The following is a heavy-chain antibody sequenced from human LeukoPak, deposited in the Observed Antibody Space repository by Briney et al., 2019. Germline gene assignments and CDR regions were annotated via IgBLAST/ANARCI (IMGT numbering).Heavy chain of an antibody. D-gene: IGHD4/OR15-4a*01. CDR1: GFTFSSYA. J-gene: IGHJ4*02. V-gene: IGHV3-23*01. CDR3: TRDDYGETFDY. CDR2: ISGRGGST. Sequence: GGSLRLSCVASGFTFSSYAMSWVRQAPGKGREWVAAISGRGGSTYYADSVKGRFTISRDNSKNTLYVQMNSLRAEDTAVYYCTRDDYGETFDYWGQGKLVTVSS.